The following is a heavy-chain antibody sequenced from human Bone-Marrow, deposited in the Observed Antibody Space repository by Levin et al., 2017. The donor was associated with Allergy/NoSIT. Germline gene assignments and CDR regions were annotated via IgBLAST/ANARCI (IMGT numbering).Heavy chain of an antibody. J-gene: IGHJ3*02. D-gene: IGHD6-19*01. Sequence: LSLTCAASGFTFSTYGMHWIRQTPGKGLEWVAVIWYDGSKKYYADSVKGRFTISRDNSKNTLYMQMNSLRVEDTAVYYCAGSSDWSDAFDIWGQGTMVTVSS. CDR2: IWYDGSKK. CDR3: AGSSDWSDAFDI. V-gene: IGHV3-33*01. CDR1: GFTFSTYG.